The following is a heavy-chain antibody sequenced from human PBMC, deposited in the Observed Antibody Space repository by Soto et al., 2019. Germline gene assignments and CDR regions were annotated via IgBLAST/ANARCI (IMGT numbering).Heavy chain of an antibody. CDR2: IYYSGST. Sequence: QVQLQESGPGLVKPSQTLSLTCTVSGGSISSGDYYWSWIRQPPGKGLEWIGYIYYSGSTYYNPSLKSRVTISVDTSKNQFSLKLSSVTAADTAVYYWARDSVDRFLRSPYYDYYGMDVWGQGTTVTVSS. CDR1: GGSISSGDYY. CDR3: ARDSVDRFLRSPYYDYYGMDV. V-gene: IGHV4-30-4*01. J-gene: IGHJ6*02. D-gene: IGHD3-3*01.